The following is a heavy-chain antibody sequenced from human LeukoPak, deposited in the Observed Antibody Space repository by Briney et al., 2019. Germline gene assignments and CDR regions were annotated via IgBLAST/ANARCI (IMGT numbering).Heavy chain of an antibody. D-gene: IGHD2-21*02. CDR3: AKGEPLAYCGGDCYS. J-gene: IGHJ4*02. Sequence: GSLRLSCAASGFTFTSYDMSWVRQAPGTGLEWVSGISTSGGRTYYADSVKGRFTISRDNSKHTVYLQMNSLRSEDTAVYYCAKGEPLAYCGGDCYSWGQGTLVTVSS. V-gene: IGHV3-23*01. CDR2: ISTSGGRT. CDR1: GFTFTSYD.